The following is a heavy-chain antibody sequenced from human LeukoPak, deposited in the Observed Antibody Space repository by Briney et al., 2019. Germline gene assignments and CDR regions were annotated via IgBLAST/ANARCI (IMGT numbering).Heavy chain of an antibody. CDR1: GYTFTSYG. J-gene: IGHJ6*02. Sequence: ASVKVSCKASGYTFTSYGISWVRQAPGQGLEWMGWISAYNGNTNYAQKFQGRVTITADESTSTAYMELSSLRSEDTAVYYCARVVSWYRHSSSWSPNYYYYGMDVWGQGTTVTVSS. CDR2: ISAYNGNT. V-gene: IGHV1-18*01. CDR3: ARVVSWYRHSSSWSPNYYYYGMDV. D-gene: IGHD6-13*01.